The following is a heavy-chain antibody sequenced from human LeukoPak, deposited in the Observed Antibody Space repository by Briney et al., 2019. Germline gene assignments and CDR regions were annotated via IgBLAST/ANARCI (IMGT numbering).Heavy chain of an antibody. J-gene: IGHJ4*02. V-gene: IGHV3-21*01. Sequence: GGSLRLSCVASGFTFSTYWMSWVRQAPGKGLEWVSSISSSSSYIYYADSVKGRFTISRDNAKNSLYLQMNSLRAEDTAVYYCARGDSVVTARFDYWGQGTLVTVSS. CDR1: GFTFSTYW. CDR2: ISSSSSYI. D-gene: IGHD2-21*02. CDR3: ARGDSVVTARFDY.